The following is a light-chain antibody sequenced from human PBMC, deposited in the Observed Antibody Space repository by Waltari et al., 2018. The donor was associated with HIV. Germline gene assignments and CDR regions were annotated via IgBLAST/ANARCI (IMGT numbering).Light chain of an antibody. Sequence: ETVLTQSPATLSLSPGESVTLSCSASQSFKYYFACYQQKPGHAPRLLIYDASTWAPGIATRFSGSGSGTDITLTISSLEPEDFAVDYCQYRNHWPPEYTFGQGTKLEIK. J-gene: IGKJ2*01. CDR1: QSFKYY. V-gene: IGKV3-11*01. CDR2: DAS. CDR3: QYRNHWPPEYT.